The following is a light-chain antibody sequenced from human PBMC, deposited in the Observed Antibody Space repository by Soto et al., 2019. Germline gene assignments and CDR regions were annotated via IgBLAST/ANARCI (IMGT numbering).Light chain of an antibody. CDR1: LPISNY. V-gene: IGKV1-39*01. CDR2: AAS. J-gene: IGKJ2*03. Sequence: DIPMTQSPSSLSASVGDRITITCLASLPISNYLNRYQHRPGKAPKLLIYAASDLQSRVPSRFSGSGSGTDFTLTINSLQPGDFATYYCQHSSSTPYSFGQGTKVDI. CDR3: QHSSSTPYS.